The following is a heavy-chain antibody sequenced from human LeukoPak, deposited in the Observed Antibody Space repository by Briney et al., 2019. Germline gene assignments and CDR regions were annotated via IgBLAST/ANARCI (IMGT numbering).Heavy chain of an antibody. J-gene: IGHJ4*02. CDR2: ISGSGGST. D-gene: IGHD6-19*01. Sequence: GGSLRLSCAASGFTFSSYAMSWVRQAPGKGLGWVSAISGSGGSTYYADSVKGRFTISRDNSKNTLYLQMNSLRAEDTAVYYCAKAPGYSSGWYEYWGQGTLVTVSS. CDR3: AKAPGYSSGWYEY. CDR1: GFTFSSYA. V-gene: IGHV3-23*01.